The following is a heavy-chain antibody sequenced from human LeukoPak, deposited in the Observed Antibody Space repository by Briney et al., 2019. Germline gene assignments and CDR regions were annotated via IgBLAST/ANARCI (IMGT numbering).Heavy chain of an antibody. Sequence: SETLSLTCTVSGDSINSLDLWSWVRQPPGKGLEGIGEMYLSGTTHSNPSVKSRVTISIDKSKNQFFLNLSSVTAADTAVYYCAGLVGRYSSGLYYYYFDYWGQGTLVTVSS. CDR2: MYLSGTT. V-gene: IGHV4-4*02. J-gene: IGHJ4*02. CDR3: AGLVGRYSSGLYYYYFDY. CDR1: GDSINSLDL. D-gene: IGHD3-22*01.